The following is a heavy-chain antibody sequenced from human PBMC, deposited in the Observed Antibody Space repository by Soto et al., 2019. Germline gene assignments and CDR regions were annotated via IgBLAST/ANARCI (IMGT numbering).Heavy chain of an antibody. Sequence: QVQLVQSGAEVKKPGSSVKVSCTASGDTFSRYSLSWVRQAPGQGPEWMGRIIPMLGMADYAQKFQGRVSITADKSTSTGYMLLSSLRSEDTAVYYCATSYGSGSAHFDYWCQGSLVTVSS. CDR1: GDTFSRYS. V-gene: IGHV1-69*02. J-gene: IGHJ4*02. CDR3: ATSYGSGSAHFDY. CDR2: IIPMLGMA. D-gene: IGHD3-10*01.